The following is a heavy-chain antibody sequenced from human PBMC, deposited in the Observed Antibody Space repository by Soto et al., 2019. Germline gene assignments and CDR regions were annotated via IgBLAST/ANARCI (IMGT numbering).Heavy chain of an antibody. CDR2: IYPGDSDT. V-gene: IGHV5-51*01. CDR1: GYSFTSYW. J-gene: IGHJ6*02. CDR3: AGCGTSIAARPRGDYYYGMDV. D-gene: IGHD6-6*01. Sequence: GESLKISCKGSGYSFTSYWIGWVRQMPGKGLEWMGIIYPGDSDTRYSPSFQGQVTISADKSISTAYLQWSSLKASDTAMYYCAGCGTSIAARPRGDYYYGMDVWGQGTTVTVSS.